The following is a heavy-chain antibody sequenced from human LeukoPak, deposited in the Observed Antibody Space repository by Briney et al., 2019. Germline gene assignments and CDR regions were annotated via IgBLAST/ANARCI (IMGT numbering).Heavy chain of an antibody. J-gene: IGHJ5*02. CDR2: IYTYNGNT. D-gene: IGHD3-10*01. Sequence: ASMKVSCKASGYTFTSYGITWVGQAPGQGLEGMGWIYTYNGNTNYARKLQGRVTMTTDTSTSTAYMERRSLRSDDTAVYYCARASYYYGSGSYVRFDPWGQGTLVTVSS. CDR3: ARASYYYGSGSYVRFDP. CDR1: GYTFTSYG. V-gene: IGHV1-18*01.